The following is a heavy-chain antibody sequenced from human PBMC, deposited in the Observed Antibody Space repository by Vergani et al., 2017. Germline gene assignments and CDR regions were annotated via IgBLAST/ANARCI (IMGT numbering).Heavy chain of an antibody. CDR1: GYTFTSYY. CDR3: ARGGDSSGYYYGVYFDY. CDR2: INPSGGST. V-gene: IGHV1-46*01. D-gene: IGHD3-22*01. Sequence: QVQLVQSGAEVKKPGASVKVSCKASGYTFTSYYMHWVRQAPGQGLEWMGIINPSGGSTSYAQKFQGRVTMTRDTSTSTVYMELSSLRSEDTAVYYCARGGDSSGYYYGVYFDYWGQGTLVTVSS. J-gene: IGHJ4*02.